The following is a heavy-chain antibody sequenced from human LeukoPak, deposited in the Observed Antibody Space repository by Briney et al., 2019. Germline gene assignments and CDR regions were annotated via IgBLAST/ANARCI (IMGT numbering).Heavy chain of an antibody. D-gene: IGHD3-3*01. CDR2: VDPEDGET. J-gene: IGHJ4*02. Sequence: ASVKISCKVSGYTFTDYYMHWVHQAPGKGLEWMGLVDPEDGETIYAEKFQGRVTITADTSTDTAYMELSSLRSEDTAVYYCATDRAIFGVVISVGYWGQGTLATVSS. CDR3: ATDRAIFGVVISVGY. CDR1: GYTFTDYY. V-gene: IGHV1-69-2*01.